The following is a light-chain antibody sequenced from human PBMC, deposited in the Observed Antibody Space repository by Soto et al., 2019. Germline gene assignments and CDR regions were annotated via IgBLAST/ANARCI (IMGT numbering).Light chain of an antibody. V-gene: IGKV3-20*01. CDR1: QSIGNNY. CDR3: HQHAESPLT. J-gene: IGKJ4*01. Sequence: EIVLTQSPDTLSLSPGERATLSCRASQSIGNNYLAWYQQKPGQAPRLLIHSASTRATGIPDRFSGSGSGTDFTLPISRLEPDDFAVYYCHQHAESPLTFGGGTRVEI. CDR2: SAS.